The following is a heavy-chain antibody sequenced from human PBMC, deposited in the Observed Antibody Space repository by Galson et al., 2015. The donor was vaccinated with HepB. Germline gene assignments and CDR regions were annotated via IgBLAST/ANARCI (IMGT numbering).Heavy chain of an antibody. D-gene: IGHD1-26*01. V-gene: IGHV4-4*07. CDR3: AREFPKGGYSGSYSVWYFDL. J-gene: IGHJ2*01. CDR2: IYITGSP. CDR1: GGSVSNYY. Sequence: SETPSLTCTVSGGSVSNYYWSWIRQPAGKGLEYIGRIYITGSPKYNPSLKSRVTMSVDTSRNQLSLKLTSVTAADTAVYYCAREFPKGGYSGSYSVWYFDLWGRGTLVTVSS.